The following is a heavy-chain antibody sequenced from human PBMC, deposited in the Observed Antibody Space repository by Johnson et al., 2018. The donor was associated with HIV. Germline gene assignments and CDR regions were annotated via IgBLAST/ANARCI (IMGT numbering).Heavy chain of an antibody. Sequence: QVQLVESGGGLVKPGGYLRLSCAASGFTFNDYYMSWIRQAPGKGLEWVSYISNSGSSVYYADSVKGRFTISRDNSKNTLYLQMNSLRAEDTAVYYCARAGVVFSTASHDAFDIWGQGTMVTVSS. CDR1: GFTFNDYY. CDR2: ISNSGSSV. V-gene: IGHV3-11*04. J-gene: IGHJ3*02. D-gene: IGHD2-21*01. CDR3: ARAGVVFSTASHDAFDI.